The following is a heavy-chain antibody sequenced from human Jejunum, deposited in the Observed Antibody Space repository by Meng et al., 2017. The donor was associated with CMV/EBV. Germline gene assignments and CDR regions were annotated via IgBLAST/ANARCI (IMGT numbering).Heavy chain of an antibody. Sequence: ESGPGRVKPSQTLSLTCIVSGGSIRSGSYYWSWIRQPAGKGLEWIGHIYSSGSTNYNPSLKSRVTISLDTSKNQFSLKLSSVTAADTAVYYCMREAGGYWGQGTLVTVSS. D-gene: IGHD3-16*01. J-gene: IGHJ4*02. CDR1: GGSIRSGSYY. CDR2: IYSSGST. V-gene: IGHV4-61*02. CDR3: MREAGGY.